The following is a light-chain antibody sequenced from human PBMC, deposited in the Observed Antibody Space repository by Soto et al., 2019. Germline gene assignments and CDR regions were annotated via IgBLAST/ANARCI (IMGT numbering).Light chain of an antibody. CDR1: SSSIGSNY. J-gene: IGLJ1*01. V-gene: IGLV1-47*01. CDR3: ATWDDSLNGFYV. Sequence: QSVLTQPPSASGTPGQRVTISCSGGSSSIGSNYVYWYQQLPGTAPKLLIYRNNQRPSGVPDRFSGSKSGTSASLAISGLRSDDEADYFCATWDDSLNGFYVFGTGTKLTVL. CDR2: RNN.